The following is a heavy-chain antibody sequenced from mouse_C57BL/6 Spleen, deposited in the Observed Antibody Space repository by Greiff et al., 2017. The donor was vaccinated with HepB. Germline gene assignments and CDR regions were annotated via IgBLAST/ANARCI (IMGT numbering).Heavy chain of an antibody. CDR2: IDPSDSET. J-gene: IGHJ3*01. V-gene: IGHV1-52*01. CDR1: GYTFTSYW. Sequence: QVQLQQPGAELVRPGSSVKLSCKASGYTFTSYWMHWVKQRPIQGLEWIGNIDPSDSETHYNQKFKDKATLTVDKSSSTAYMQLSSLTSEDSAVYYCARECDYYGSSSSFAYWGQGTLVTVSA. CDR3: ARECDYYGSSSSFAY. D-gene: IGHD1-1*01.